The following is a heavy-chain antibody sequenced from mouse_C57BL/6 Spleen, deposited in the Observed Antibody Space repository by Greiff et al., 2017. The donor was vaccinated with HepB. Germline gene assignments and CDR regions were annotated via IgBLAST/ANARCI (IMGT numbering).Heavy chain of an antibody. D-gene: IGHD2-4*01. CDR3: AREMDYDYYFDY. J-gene: IGHJ2*01. Sequence: QVQLKQSGADLARPGASVKMSCKASGYTFTSYTMHWVKQRPGQGLEWIGYINPSSGYTKYNQKFKDKATLTADKSSSTAYMQLSSLTSEDSAVYYCAREMDYDYYFDYWGQCTTLTVSS. V-gene: IGHV1-4*01. CDR2: INPSSGYT. CDR1: GYTFTSYT.